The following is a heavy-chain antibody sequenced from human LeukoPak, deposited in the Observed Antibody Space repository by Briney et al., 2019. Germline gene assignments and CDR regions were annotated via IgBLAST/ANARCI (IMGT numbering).Heavy chain of an antibody. CDR1: GFTFRSYA. CDR2: ISYDGSNK. D-gene: IGHD6-13*01. J-gene: IGHJ4*02. Sequence: GRSLRLSCAASGFTFRSYAMHWVRQGPGKGLEWVAVISYDGSNKYYADSVKGRFTISRDNSKNTLFLQMSSLRAEDTAVYYCAKRGYAAAGTPLYYFDYWGQGTLVTVSS. V-gene: IGHV3-30*18. CDR3: AKRGYAAAGTPLYYFDY.